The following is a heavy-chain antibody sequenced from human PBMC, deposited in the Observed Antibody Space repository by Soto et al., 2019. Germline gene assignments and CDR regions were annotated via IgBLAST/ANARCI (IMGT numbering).Heavy chain of an antibody. J-gene: IGHJ4*02. CDR2: IYHSGST. Sequence: QLQLQESGSGLVKPSQTLSLTCAVSGGSISSGGYSWSWIRQPPGKGLEWIGYIYHSGSTYYNPTLKDRVTISVDRSKNQFSLKLSSVTAADTAGDYCARSSTNWGLWNWGQGTLVTVSS. CDR1: GGSISSGGYS. V-gene: IGHV4-30-2*01. D-gene: IGHD7-27*01. CDR3: ARSSTNWGLWN.